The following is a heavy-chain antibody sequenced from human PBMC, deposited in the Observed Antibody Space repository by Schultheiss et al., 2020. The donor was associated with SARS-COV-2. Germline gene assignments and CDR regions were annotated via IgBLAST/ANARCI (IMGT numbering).Heavy chain of an antibody. J-gene: IGHJ3*02. Sequence: SETLSLTCTVSGGSISSYYWSWIRQPAGKGLEWIGRIYTSGSTNYNPSLKSRVTMSVDTSKNQFSLKLSSVTAADTAVYYCARGGYSMVAGTGAFDIWGQGTMVTVSS. CDR1: GGSISSYY. CDR2: IYTSGST. V-gene: IGHV4-4*07. D-gene: IGHD3-10*01. CDR3: ARGGYSMVAGTGAFDI.